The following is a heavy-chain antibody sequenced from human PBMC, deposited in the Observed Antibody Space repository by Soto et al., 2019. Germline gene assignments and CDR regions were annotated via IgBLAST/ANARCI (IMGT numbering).Heavy chain of an antibody. V-gene: IGHV4-31*03. CDR1: GGSISSGGYY. Sequence: SETLSLTCTVSGGSISSGGYYWSWIRQHPGKGLEWIGYIYYSGSTYYNPSLKSRVTISVDTSKNQFSLKLSSVTAADTAVYYCARDHGGAAPKYWFDPWGQGTLVTVSS. CDR3: ARDHGGAAPKYWFDP. J-gene: IGHJ5*02. CDR2: IYYSGST. D-gene: IGHD3-16*01.